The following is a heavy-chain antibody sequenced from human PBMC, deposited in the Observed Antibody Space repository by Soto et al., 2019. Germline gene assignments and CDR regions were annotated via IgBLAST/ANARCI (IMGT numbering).Heavy chain of an antibody. D-gene: IGHD5-18*01. CDR1: GYRFTNYY. V-gene: IGHV1-2*06. J-gene: IGHJ4*02. CDR2: MNIDTGGT. CDR3: ARDGNFAFRGYSFAFDL. Sequence: ASVKVSCRASGYRFTNYYIHWVRQAPGQGLEWMGRMNIDTGGTTFAQNFQGRVTMTRDTSISTAYMELSSVKSDDTAIYYCARDGNFAFRGYSFAFDLWGQGTLVTVSS.